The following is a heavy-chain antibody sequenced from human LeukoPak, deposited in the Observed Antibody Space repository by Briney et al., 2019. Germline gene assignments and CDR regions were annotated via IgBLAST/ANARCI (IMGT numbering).Heavy chain of an antibody. V-gene: IGHV3-30*02. D-gene: IGHD5-12*01. CDR1: GFTFSSYC. Sequence: GGSLRLSCAASGFTFSSYCMDWVRQAPGKGLEWVAFIFFDGSNQYYADSVKGRFTISRDNSRSTLYLQMNSLRPEDTAVYYCAKEGYSGYGTADYWGQGTLVTVSS. CDR3: AKEGYSGYGTADY. CDR2: IFFDGSNQ. J-gene: IGHJ4*02.